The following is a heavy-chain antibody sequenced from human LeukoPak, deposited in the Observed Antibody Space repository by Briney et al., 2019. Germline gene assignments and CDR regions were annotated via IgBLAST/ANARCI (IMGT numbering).Heavy chain of an antibody. CDR1: GYTFTAYS. J-gene: IGHJ3*02. D-gene: IGHD1-26*01. CDR2: MNPNSGGT. V-gene: IGHV1-2*02. Sequence: ASVKVSCKASGYTFTAYSMHWVRQAPGQGLEWMGWMNPNSGGTNYAQKFQGRVTMTRDTSISTAYMELSRLRSDDTAVYYCARDLGGSYDAFDIWGQGTMVTVSS. CDR3: ARDLGGSYDAFDI.